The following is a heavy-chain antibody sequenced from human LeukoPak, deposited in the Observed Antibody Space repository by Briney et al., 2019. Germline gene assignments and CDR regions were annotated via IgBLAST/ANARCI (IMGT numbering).Heavy chain of an antibody. Sequence: GGSLRLSCAASGFTFKSYATTWVRQAPGKGLEWVSAIGGGGDKVFYADSVKGRFTIPRDNSKQTLYLQMNSLGAADTAVYYCAIVSSGEHTFWSDFSQDKWFDPWGLGTLVTVAS. J-gene: IGHJ5*02. CDR3: AIVSSGEHTFWSDFSQDKWFDP. V-gene: IGHV3-23*01. CDR1: GFTFKSYA. CDR2: IGGGGDKV. D-gene: IGHD3-3*01.